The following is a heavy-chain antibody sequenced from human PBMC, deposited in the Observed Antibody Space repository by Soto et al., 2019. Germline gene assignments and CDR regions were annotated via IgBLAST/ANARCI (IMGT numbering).Heavy chain of an antibody. Sequence: EVQLLESGGGLVQPGGSLRLSCAASGFTFGSYAMSWVRQTPGKGLAWVLAISGDGRTIYYADSVKGRFTISRDNSKNTLYLQMDSLRAEDTAVYYCAKGYSSSSRFDYWSQGTLGTVSS. V-gene: IGHV3-23*01. D-gene: IGHD6-6*01. CDR1: GFTFGSYA. J-gene: IGHJ4*02. CDR3: AKGYSSSSRFDY. CDR2: ISGDGRTI.